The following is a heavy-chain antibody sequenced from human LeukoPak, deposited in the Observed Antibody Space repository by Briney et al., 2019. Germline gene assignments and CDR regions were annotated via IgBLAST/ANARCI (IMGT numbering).Heavy chain of an antibody. CDR1: GYTFTDYY. D-gene: IGHD5-12*01. CDR2: INPNSGGT. V-gene: IGHV1-2*02. J-gene: IGHJ4*02. Sequence: ASVKVSCKASGYTFTDYYMHWVRPAPGQGLEWMGWINPNSGGTDYAQKFQGRVTMARDTSISTAYMELSSLTSDDTAVYYCSRGRADGYSGYDFGDYWGQGTLVTVSS. CDR3: SRGRADGYSGYDFGDY.